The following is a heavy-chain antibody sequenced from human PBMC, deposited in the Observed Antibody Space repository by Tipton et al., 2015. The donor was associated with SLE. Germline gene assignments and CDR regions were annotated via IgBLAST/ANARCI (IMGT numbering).Heavy chain of an antibody. J-gene: IGHJ5*02. CDR2: IYYSGST. Sequence: LRLSCTVSGGSISSYYWSWIRQPPGKGLEWIGYIYYSGSTNYNPSLKSRVTISVDTSKNQFSLKLSSVTAADTAVYYCARSVTIYLDWFDPWGQGTLVTVSS. CDR3: ARSVTIYLDWFDP. V-gene: IGHV4-59*01. D-gene: IGHD3-3*01. CDR1: GGSISSYY.